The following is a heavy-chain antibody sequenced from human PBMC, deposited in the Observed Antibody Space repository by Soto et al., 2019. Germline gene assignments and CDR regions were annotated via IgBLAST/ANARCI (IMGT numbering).Heavy chain of an antibody. CDR1: GGSISSGGYY. CDR2: IYYSGST. Sequence: SETLSLTCTVSGGSISSGGYYWSWIRQHPGKGLEWIGYIYYSGSTYYNPSLKSRVTISVDTSKNQFSLKLSSVTAADTAVYYCARAEGVVVVAVDYWGQGTLVTVSS. V-gene: IGHV4-31*03. J-gene: IGHJ4*02. D-gene: IGHD2-15*01. CDR3: ARAEGVVVVAVDY.